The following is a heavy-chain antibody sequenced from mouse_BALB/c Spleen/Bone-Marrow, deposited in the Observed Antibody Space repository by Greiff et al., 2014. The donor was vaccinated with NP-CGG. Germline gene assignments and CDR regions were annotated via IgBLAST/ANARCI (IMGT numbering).Heavy chain of an antibody. Sequence: VQLQQSGAELVKPGASVKLSCKVSGYTFTNYYVYWVKQRPGQGLEWIGEINPSNGVTNFNEKFMIKATLTVDSSSSTAYMHLSSLTSEDSAVYYCTRSGFYGYGTYFDVWGAGTTVTVS. D-gene: IGHD1-2*01. V-gene: IGHV1S81*02. CDR3: TRSGFYGYGTYFDV. CDR1: GYTFTNYY. CDR2: INPSNGVT. J-gene: IGHJ1*01.